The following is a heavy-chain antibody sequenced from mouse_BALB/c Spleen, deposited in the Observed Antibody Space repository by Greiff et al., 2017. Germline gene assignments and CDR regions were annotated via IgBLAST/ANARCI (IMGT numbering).Heavy chain of an antibody. D-gene: IGHD1-1*01. CDR2: IDPFNGGT. Sequence: EVQLQQSGPELMKPGASVKISCKASGYSFTSYYMHWVKQSHGKSLEWIGYIDPFNGGTSYNQKFKGKATLTVDKSSSTAYMHLSSLTSEDSAVYYCALSYYYGHGAMDYWGQGTSVTVSS. CDR1: GYSFTSYY. J-gene: IGHJ4*01. V-gene: IGHV1S135*01. CDR3: ALSYYYGHGAMDY.